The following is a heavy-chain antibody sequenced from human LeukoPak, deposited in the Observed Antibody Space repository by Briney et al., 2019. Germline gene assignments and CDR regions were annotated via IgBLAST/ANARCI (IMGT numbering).Heavy chain of an antibody. CDR3: ARGGPYGSGSYRAYYYGMDV. CDR1: GGSISSGGYS. Sequence: SETLSLTCAVSGGSISSGGYSWSWIRQPPGKGLEWIGYIYHSGSTYYNPSLKSRVTISVDRPKNQFSLKLSSVTAADTAVYYCARGGPYGSGSYRAYYYGMDVWGQGTTVTVSS. D-gene: IGHD3-10*01. J-gene: IGHJ6*02. V-gene: IGHV4-30-2*01. CDR2: IYHSGST.